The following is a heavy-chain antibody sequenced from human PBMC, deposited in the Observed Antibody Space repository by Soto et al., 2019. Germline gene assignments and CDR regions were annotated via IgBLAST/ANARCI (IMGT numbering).Heavy chain of an antibody. CDR1: GGSISSYY. V-gene: IGHV4-59*01. D-gene: IGHD3-9*01. CDR3: ARATTPHYDILTGYFDY. J-gene: IGHJ4*02. Sequence: SETLSLTCTVSGGSISSYYWSWIRQPPGKGLEWIGYIYYSGSTNYNPSLKSRVTISVDTSKNQFSLKLSSVTAADTAVYYCARATTPHYDILTGYFDYWGQGTLVTVSS. CDR2: IYYSGST.